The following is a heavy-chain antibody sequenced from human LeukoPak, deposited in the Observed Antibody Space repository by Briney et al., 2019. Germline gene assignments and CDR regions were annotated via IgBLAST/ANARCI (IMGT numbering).Heavy chain of an antibody. Sequence: GGSLRLSCAASGFTFSSYSMNWVRQAPGKGLEWVSAISGSGGSTYYADSVKGRFTISRDNSKNTLYLQMNSLRAEDTAVYYCAKWDNRVAGNFDYWGQGTLVTVSS. CDR3: AKWDNRVAGNFDY. J-gene: IGHJ4*02. CDR1: GFTFSSYS. D-gene: IGHD6-19*01. CDR2: ISGSGGST. V-gene: IGHV3-23*01.